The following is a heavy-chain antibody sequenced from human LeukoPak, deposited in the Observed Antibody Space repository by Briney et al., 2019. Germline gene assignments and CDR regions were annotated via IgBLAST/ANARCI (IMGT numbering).Heavy chain of an antibody. CDR2: ISPSGDIT. V-gene: IGHV3-23*01. D-gene: IGHD4-17*01. J-gene: IGHJ4*02. Sequence: GGSLRLSCAGSGFSFSSHGMNWVRQAPGKGLEWVSGISPSGDITYYTDSVRGRFTISRDNSKNTLYLQMNSLRAEDTAVYYCAKVGTYGDYDYWGQGTLVTVSS. CDR1: GFSFSSHG. CDR3: AKVGTYGDYDY.